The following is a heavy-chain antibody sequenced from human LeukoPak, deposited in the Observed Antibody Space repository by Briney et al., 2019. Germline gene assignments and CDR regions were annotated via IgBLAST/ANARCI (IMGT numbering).Heavy chain of an antibody. Sequence: ASVKVSCKAYGYTFTGYYMHWVRQAPGQGLEWMGWINPNSGGTNYAQKFQGRVTMTRDTSISTAYMELSRLRSDDTAVYYCARAYDTLTGYSGFDHWGQGTLVSVSS. CDR1: GYTFTGYY. CDR2: INPNSGGT. D-gene: IGHD3-9*01. CDR3: ARAYDTLTGYSGFDH. J-gene: IGHJ4*02. V-gene: IGHV1-2*02.